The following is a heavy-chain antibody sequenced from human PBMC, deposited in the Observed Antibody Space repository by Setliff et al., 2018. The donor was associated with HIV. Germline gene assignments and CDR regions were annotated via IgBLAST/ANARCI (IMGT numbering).Heavy chain of an antibody. CDR2: IYYSGTT. D-gene: IGHD3-10*01. V-gene: IGHV4-39*01. CDR3: ARLSLSLVRGIINSGDRFFDY. CDR1: GASVNSNNYY. Sequence: PSETLSLTRTVFGASVNSNNYYWGWIRQPPGKGLEWIASIYYSGTTYYNPSLKSRVTISVDTSKNQFSLKLSSVTAADTAVYYCARLSLSLVRGIINSGDRFFDYWGQGSLVTVSS. J-gene: IGHJ4*02.